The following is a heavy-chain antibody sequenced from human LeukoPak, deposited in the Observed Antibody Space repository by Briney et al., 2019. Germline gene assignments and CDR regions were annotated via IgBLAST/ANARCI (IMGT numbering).Heavy chain of an antibody. V-gene: IGHV4-59*08. CDR2: IYYSGST. D-gene: IGHD5-24*01. CDR1: GGSISSYY. J-gene: IGHJ4*02. Sequence: PSETLSLTCTVSGGSISSYYWSWIRQPPGKGLEWIGYIYYSGSTNYNPSLKSRVTISVDTSKNQFSLKLSSVTAADTAVYYCALSKDGYNPFDCWGQGTLVTVSS. CDR3: ALSKDGYNPFDC.